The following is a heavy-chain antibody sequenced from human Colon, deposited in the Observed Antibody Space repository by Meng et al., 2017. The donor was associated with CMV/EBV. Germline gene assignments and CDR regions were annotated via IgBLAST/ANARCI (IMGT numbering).Heavy chain of an antibody. CDR2: IYHSGST. J-gene: IGHJ4*02. Sequence: SETLSLTCTVSGYSISSGYYWGWIRQPPGKGLEWIGSIYHSGSTYYNPSLKSRVTISVDTSKNQFSLKLSSVTAADTAVYYCATRDFWSGYPNYWGQGTLVTVSS. CDR1: GYSISSGYY. D-gene: IGHD3-3*01. V-gene: IGHV4-38-2*02. CDR3: ATRDFWSGYPNY.